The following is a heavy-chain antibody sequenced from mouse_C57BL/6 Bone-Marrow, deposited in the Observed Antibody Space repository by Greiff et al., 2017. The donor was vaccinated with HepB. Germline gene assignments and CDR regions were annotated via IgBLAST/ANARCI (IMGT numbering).Heavy chain of an antibody. V-gene: IGHV1-15*01. CDR3: TPFYYGNSWFAY. Sequence: ESGAELVRPGASVTLSCKASGYTFTDYEMHWVKQTPVHGLEWIGAIDPETGGTAYNQKFKGKAILTADKSSSTAYMELRSLTSEDSAVYYCTPFYYGNSWFAYWGQGTLVTVSA. D-gene: IGHD2-1*01. CDR1: GYTFTDYE. CDR2: IDPETGGT. J-gene: IGHJ3*01.